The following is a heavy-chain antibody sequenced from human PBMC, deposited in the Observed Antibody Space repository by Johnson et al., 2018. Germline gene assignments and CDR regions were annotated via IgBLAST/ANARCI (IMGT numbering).Heavy chain of an antibody. CDR2: INHSGST. V-gene: IGHV4-34*01. J-gene: IGHJ4*02. Sequence: QVQLQQWGAGLLKPSETLSLTCAVYGGSFSGYYWSWIRQPPGKGLEWIGEINHSGSTTYNPSIKSRVTIAVDTSTSPFSLKLSSVTAADTAVYYWARGGLRLRAKGAHDYWGQGTLVTVSS. CDR3: ARGGLRLRAKGAHDY. D-gene: IGHD4-17*01. CDR1: GGSFSGYY.